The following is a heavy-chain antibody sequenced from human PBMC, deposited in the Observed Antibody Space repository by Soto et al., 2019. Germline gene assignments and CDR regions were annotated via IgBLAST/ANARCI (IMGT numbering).Heavy chain of an antibody. V-gene: IGHV4-30-2*01. Sequence: QLQLQESGSGLVKPSQTLSLTCAVSGGSITSGNSYSWSWIRQPPGKGLEWIGSISHTGSTSYNPSLNGRVTMSVDKSKNHFSLKLSSVTAADMAVYYCARAVAPYLGTWFDPWGQGTLVIVSS. J-gene: IGHJ5*02. CDR2: ISHTGST. D-gene: IGHD3-16*01. CDR3: ARAVAPYLGTWFDP. CDR1: GGSITSGNSYS.